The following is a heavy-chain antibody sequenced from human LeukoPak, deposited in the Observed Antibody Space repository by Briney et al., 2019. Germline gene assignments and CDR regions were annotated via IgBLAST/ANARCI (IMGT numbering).Heavy chain of an antibody. J-gene: IGHJ4*02. Sequence: ASVKVSCKASGYTFTGYYLHWVRQAPGQGREGMGWIYPNTAGTKSTQKFQGRVSMTRDTSITTAYMAIHRLTSDDTAVYSCAREPGTATGYWGQGTLGTVSS. CDR1: GYTFTGYY. CDR2: IYPNTAGT. V-gene: IGHV1-2*02. CDR3: AREPGTATGY. D-gene: IGHD1-14*01.